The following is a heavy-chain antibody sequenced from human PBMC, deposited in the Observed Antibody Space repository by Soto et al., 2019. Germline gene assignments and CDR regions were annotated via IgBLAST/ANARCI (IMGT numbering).Heavy chain of an antibody. Sequence: PGESLKISCKGSGYSFSSHWIVWVRQMHGKGLEWVGIIYPADSETRYSPSFQGQFTISVDKSINTASLQWSTLKASDTALYYCASRPWLSGYYDYWGQGTLVTVSS. CDR2: IYPADSET. D-gene: IGHD3-22*01. CDR1: GYSFSSHW. CDR3: ASRPWLSGYYDY. J-gene: IGHJ4*02. V-gene: IGHV5-51*01.